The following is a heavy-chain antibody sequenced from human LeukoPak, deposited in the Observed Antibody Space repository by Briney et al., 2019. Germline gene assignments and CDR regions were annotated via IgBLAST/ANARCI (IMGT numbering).Heavy chain of an antibody. V-gene: IGHV4-61*02. CDR1: GGSISSSSYY. Sequence: SETLSLTCTVSGGSISSSSYYWGWIRQPAGKGLEWIGRIYTSGSTNYNPSLKSRVTISVDTSKNQFSLKLSSVTAADTAVYYCARDKGSRPVEYCSSTSCYYYYYYMDVWGKGTTVTVSS. J-gene: IGHJ6*03. D-gene: IGHD2-2*01. CDR3: ARDKGSRPVEYCSSTSCYYYYYYMDV. CDR2: IYTSGST.